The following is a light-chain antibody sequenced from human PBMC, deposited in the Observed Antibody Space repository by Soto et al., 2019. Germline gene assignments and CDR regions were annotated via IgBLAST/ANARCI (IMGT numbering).Light chain of an antibody. V-gene: IGLV2-14*01. J-gene: IGLJ1*01. CDR1: ISDIGGYEY. CDR2: EVT. CDR3: SSYTDSSTRGLYV. Sequence: QSALTQPASVSGSPGQSITISCTGTISDIGGYEYVSWYQQHAGKAPRLMIYEVTYRPSGVSNRFSGSKSGSTASLTISGLQAEDEADYYCSSYTDSSTRGLYVFGTGTKVTVL.